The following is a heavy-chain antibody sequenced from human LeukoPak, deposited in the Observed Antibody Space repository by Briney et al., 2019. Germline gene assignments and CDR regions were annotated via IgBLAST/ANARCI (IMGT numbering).Heavy chain of an antibody. J-gene: IGHJ4*02. CDR3: ARTIVGAAFDY. CDR1: GFTFSNFW. Sequence: GGSLRLSCAASGFTFSNFWMHWVRQAPGKGLVWVSRIDGDGSSTSYADSVKGRFTISRDNAKNTLYLQMTSLRAEDTAVYYCARTIVGAAFDYWGQGTLVTVSS. V-gene: IGHV3-74*01. D-gene: IGHD1-26*01. CDR2: IDGDGSST.